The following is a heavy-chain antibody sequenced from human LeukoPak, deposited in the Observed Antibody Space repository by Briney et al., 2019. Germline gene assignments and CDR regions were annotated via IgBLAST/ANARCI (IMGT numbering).Heavy chain of an antibody. D-gene: IGHD6-13*01. CDR2: INHSGST. CDR1: GGSFSGYY. Sequence: PSETLSLTCAVYGGSFSGYYWSWIRQPPGKGLEWIGEINHSGSTNYNPSLKSRVTISVDTSKNQFSLKLSSVTAADTAVYYCARWVVRSSSFYYFDYWGRGTLVTVSS. J-gene: IGHJ4*02. CDR3: ARWVVRSSSFYYFDY. V-gene: IGHV4-34*01.